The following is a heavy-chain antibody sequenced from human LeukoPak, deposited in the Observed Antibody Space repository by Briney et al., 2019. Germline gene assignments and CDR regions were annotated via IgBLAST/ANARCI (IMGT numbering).Heavy chain of an antibody. D-gene: IGHD2-15*01. CDR1: AYSISSSYY. J-gene: IGHJ1*01. V-gene: IGHV4-38-2*02. CDR3: AREVVVVDRYFQH. Sequence: SETLSLTCAVSAYSISSSYYWGWIRQAPGKGLEWIGNIHHTGTTYYNPSLKSRVTISLDASKNQFSLRLPSVTAADTAVYYCAREVVVVDRYFQHWGQGTLVTVSS. CDR2: IHHTGTT.